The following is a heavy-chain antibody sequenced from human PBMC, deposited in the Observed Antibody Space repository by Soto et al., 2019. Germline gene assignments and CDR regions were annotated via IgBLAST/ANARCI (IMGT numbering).Heavy chain of an antibody. CDR3: ARDLRYDVWSGYFGSGMDV. V-gene: IGHV1-46*01. J-gene: IGHJ6*04. Sequence: TSTSYYMHWVRQAPGQGLEWMGIINPSGGSTSYAQKFQGRGTMTRDTSTSTVYMELSSRRSEDTAVYYCARDLRYDVWSGYFGSGMDVWGKGTTVTVSS. CDR1: TSTSYY. D-gene: IGHD3-3*01. CDR2: INPSGGST.